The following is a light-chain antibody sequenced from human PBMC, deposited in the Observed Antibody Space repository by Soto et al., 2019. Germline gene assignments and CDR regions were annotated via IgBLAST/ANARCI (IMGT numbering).Light chain of an antibody. CDR2: AAS. J-gene: IGKJ4*01. CDR1: QGISSY. V-gene: IGKV1-9*01. CDR3: QQLNSYPLT. Sequence: DIQLTQSPSFLSASVGDRVTITCRARQGISSYLAWYQQKPGKAPKLLIYAASTLQSGVPSRFSGSGSGTEFTLTISSPQPEDFATYYCQQLNSYPLTFGGGTKVEIK.